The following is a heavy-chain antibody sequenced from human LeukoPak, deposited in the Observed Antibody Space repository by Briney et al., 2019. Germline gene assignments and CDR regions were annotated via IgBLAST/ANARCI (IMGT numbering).Heavy chain of an antibody. Sequence: GGSLRLSCAASGFTFSSYAMSWVRQAPGKGLEWVSAISGSGGNTYYADSVKGRFTISRDNSKNTLYLQMNSLRAEDTAVYYCANTGIVVIRGYWSQGTLVTVSS. CDR2: ISGSGGNT. D-gene: IGHD3-22*01. CDR3: ANTGIVVIRGY. J-gene: IGHJ4*02. CDR1: GFTFSSYA. V-gene: IGHV3-23*01.